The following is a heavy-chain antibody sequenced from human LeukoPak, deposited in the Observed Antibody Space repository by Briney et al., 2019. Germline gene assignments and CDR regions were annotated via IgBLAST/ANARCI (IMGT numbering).Heavy chain of an antibody. J-gene: IGHJ4*02. CDR2: INESGEGT. CDR1: GFTFTNFA. CDR3: AKDEDN. Sequence: GGSLRLSCAASGFTFTNFAMNWVRQAPGGGLEWVSSINESGEGTFYADSVKGRFTISRDNSKDTIYLHLNSLRAEDTAVYHCAKDEDNWGQGTLVIVSS. V-gene: IGHV3-23*01.